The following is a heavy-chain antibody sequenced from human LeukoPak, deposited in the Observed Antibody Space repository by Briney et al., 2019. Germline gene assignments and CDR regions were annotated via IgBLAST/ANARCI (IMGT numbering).Heavy chain of an antibody. D-gene: IGHD3-16*01. CDR2: IYSGGST. J-gene: IGHJ4*02. Sequence: SGGSLRLSCAVSGFTVSDNYMNWVRQAPGKGLEWVSVIYSGGSTYYADSVKGRFTISRDNSKNTLYLQMNILRADDTAVYYCATSDIAYFDYWGQGTLVTVSS. CDR1: GFTVSDNY. V-gene: IGHV3-53*01. CDR3: ATSDIAYFDY.